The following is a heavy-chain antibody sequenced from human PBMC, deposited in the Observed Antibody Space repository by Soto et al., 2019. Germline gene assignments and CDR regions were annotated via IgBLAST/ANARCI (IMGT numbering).Heavy chain of an antibody. CDR2: ISGSGGST. CDR1: GFTFSSYA. V-gene: IGHV3-23*01. J-gene: IGHJ4*02. CDR3: AKVREHYYDSSGYYYGDY. D-gene: IGHD3-22*01. Sequence: GGSLRLSCAASGFTFSSYAMSWVRQAPGKGLEWVSAISGSGGSTYYADSVKGRFTISRANSKNTLYLQMNSLRAEDTAVYYCAKVREHYYDSSGYYYGDYWGQGTLVTVSS.